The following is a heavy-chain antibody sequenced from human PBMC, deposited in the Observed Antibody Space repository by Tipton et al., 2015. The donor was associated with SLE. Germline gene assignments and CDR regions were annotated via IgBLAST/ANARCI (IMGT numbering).Heavy chain of an antibody. CDR1: GGSFSGYY. J-gene: IGHJ4*02. CDR2: INHSGST. D-gene: IGHD6-6*01. V-gene: IGHV4-34*01. Sequence: TLSLTCAVYGGSFSGYYWSWIRQPPGKGLEWIGEINHSGSTNYNPSLKSRVTISVDTSKNQFSLKLSSVTAADTAVYYCAILEYSSSSAAFDYWGQGTLVTVSS. CDR3: AILEYSSSSAAFDY.